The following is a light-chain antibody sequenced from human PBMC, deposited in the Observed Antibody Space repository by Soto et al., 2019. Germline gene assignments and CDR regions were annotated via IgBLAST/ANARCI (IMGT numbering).Light chain of an antibody. CDR2: DVS. CDR1: SSEFGGYNY. J-gene: IGLJ1*01. Sequence: QSVLTQPASVSGSPGQSITISCPGTSSEFGGYNYVSWYQQHPGKAPKLMIYDVSNRPSGVSNRFSGSKSGNTASLTISGLQAEDEADYYCSSYTSSSTPYVFGTGTKVTVL. CDR3: SSYTSSSTPYV. V-gene: IGLV2-14*01.